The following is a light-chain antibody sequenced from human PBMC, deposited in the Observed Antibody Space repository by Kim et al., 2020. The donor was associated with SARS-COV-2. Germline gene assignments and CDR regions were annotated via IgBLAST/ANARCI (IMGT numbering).Light chain of an antibody. Sequence: NFMLTQPHSVSESPGKTVTISCTRSRGSIATSYVQWYQQRPASAPATIIYENNERPSGVPDRFSGSIDSPSNSASLTISGLKTEDEADYYCQSYDSTTVVFGGGTKLTVL. CDR3: QSYDSTTVV. J-gene: IGLJ2*01. CDR1: RGSIATSY. V-gene: IGLV6-57*03. CDR2: ENN.